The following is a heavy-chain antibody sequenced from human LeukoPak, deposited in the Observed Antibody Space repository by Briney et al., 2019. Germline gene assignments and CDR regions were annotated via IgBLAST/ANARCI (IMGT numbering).Heavy chain of an antibody. CDR1: GYSISSGYY. V-gene: IGHV4-38-2*02. D-gene: IGHD3-10*01. Sequence: KSSETLSLTCTVSGYSISSGYYWGWIRQPPGKGLEWIGSIYHSGSTYYNPSLKSRVSISVDTSKNHFSLKLSSVTAADTAVYYCARKTLWFAERGWFDPWGQGTLVTVSS. J-gene: IGHJ5*02. CDR2: IYHSGST. CDR3: ARKTLWFAERGWFDP.